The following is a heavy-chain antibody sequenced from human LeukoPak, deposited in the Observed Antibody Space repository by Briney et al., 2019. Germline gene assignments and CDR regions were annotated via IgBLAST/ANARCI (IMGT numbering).Heavy chain of an antibody. J-gene: IGHJ4*02. Sequence: SETLSLTCTVSGGSISSYYWSWIRQPPGKGLEWIGYIYYSGSTNYNPSPKSRVTISVDTSKNQFSLKLSSVTAADTAVYYCAGEEYSSGWYYFDYWGQGTLVTVSS. CDR1: GGSISSYY. CDR2: IYYSGST. V-gene: IGHV4-59*01. D-gene: IGHD6-19*01. CDR3: AGEEYSSGWYYFDY.